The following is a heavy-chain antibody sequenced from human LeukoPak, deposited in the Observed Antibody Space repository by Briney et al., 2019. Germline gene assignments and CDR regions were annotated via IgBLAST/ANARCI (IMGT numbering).Heavy chain of an antibody. CDR2: ISYVGGTT. CDR1: GFTFSNYA. D-gene: IGHD4-11*01. V-gene: IGHV3-23*01. J-gene: IGHJ3*02. CDR3: AKGYRDDYIAFDM. Sequence: GGSLRLSCAASGFTFSNYAMGWVRQAPGRGLDWVSSISYVGGTTYHADSVKGRFTISRDDSKNTLYLQMHGLRAEDTAIYYCAKGYRDDYIAFDMWGQGTVVTVS.